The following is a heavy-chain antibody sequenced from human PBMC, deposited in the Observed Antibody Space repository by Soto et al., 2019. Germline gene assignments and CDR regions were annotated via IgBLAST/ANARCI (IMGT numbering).Heavy chain of an antibody. CDR3: AGDSEYGYTVLTGYPVGGS. CDR1: GFSVSRNY. Sequence: DVQVVASGGGLVQPGGTLRLSCAASGFSVSRNYMSWVRQAPGKGLEWVSVIYIGGTTYYADSVKGRFTISRDNSKNTLYLQMNSLRAEDTAVYYCAGDSEYGYTVLTGYPVGGSWGQGTLVTVSS. CDR2: IYIGGTT. D-gene: IGHD3-9*01. V-gene: IGHV3-66*01. J-gene: IGHJ1*01.